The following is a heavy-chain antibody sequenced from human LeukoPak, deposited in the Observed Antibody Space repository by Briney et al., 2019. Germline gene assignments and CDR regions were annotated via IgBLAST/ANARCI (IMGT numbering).Heavy chain of an antibody. CDR3: ARDLGGTDDAFDI. CDR1: GYTLTGYY. J-gene: IGHJ3*02. CDR2: INPNSGGT. V-gene: IGHV1-2*02. D-gene: IGHD1-26*01. Sequence: ASVKVSCKASGYTLTGYYMHWVRQAPGQGLEWMGWINPNSGGTNYAQKFQGRVTVTRDTSISTAYMELSRLRSDDTAVYYCARDLGGTDDAFDIWGQGTMVTVSS.